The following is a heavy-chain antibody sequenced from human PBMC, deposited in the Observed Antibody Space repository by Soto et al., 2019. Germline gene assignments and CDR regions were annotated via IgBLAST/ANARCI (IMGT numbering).Heavy chain of an antibody. D-gene: IGHD1-1*01. CDR1: AFTFSSYI. Sequence: GGSLRLCCAASAFTFSSYIMTWFRQAPGKGLEWVSGIIRSGSHTDYIDSVNGRSTSCRDTSQDTIYLQMSSLRAVDTAVCYCGAGETGQHRTHWGQGALVTV. CDR2: IIRSGSHT. V-gene: IGHV3-23*01. CDR3: GAGETGQHRTH. J-gene: IGHJ4*02.